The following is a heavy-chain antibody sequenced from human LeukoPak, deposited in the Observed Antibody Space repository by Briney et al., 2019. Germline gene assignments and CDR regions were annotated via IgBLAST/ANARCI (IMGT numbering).Heavy chain of an antibody. CDR1: GYTLTELS. J-gene: IGHJ4*02. CDR3: ARDQWHSSSSGGPSKL. V-gene: IGHV1-24*01. CDR2: FDPEDGET. D-gene: IGHD6-6*01. Sequence: GASVKVSCKVSGYTLTELSMHWVRQAPGKGLEWMGGFDPEDGETIYAQKFQGRVTMTEDTSTDTAYMELSSLRSEDTAVYYCARDQWHSSSSGGPSKLWGQGTLVTVSS.